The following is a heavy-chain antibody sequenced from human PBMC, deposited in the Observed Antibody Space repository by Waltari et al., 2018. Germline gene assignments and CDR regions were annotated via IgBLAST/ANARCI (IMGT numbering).Heavy chain of an antibody. V-gene: IGHV4-4*02. CDR1: GVSIDSFNW. CDR2: IWHNGNT. CDR3: ARNGGGGGSDY. Sequence: QVQLQESGPGLVKPAGTLSLTCAVSGVSIDSFNWLSWVRPSPGKGLEWIGEIWHNGNTHSNPSLKSRVTMSVDMSKNEFSLTLTSVTAADTAIYYCARNGGGGGSDYWGHGTVVNVSS. J-gene: IGHJ4*01. D-gene: IGHD1-26*01.